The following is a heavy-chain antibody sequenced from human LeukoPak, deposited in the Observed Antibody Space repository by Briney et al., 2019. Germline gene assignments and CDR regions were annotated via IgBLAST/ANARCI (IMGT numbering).Heavy chain of an antibody. CDR1: GYTFTGYY. Sequence: ASVNVSCKASGYTFTGYYMHWVRQAPGQGLEWMGSINPNSGGTNYAQKFQGWVTMTRDTSISTAYMELSRLRSDDTAVYYCARVVDYGSGYYGMDVWGQGTTVTVSS. J-gene: IGHJ6*02. CDR2: INPNSGGT. V-gene: IGHV1-2*04. CDR3: ARVVDYGSGYYGMDV. D-gene: IGHD3-10*01.